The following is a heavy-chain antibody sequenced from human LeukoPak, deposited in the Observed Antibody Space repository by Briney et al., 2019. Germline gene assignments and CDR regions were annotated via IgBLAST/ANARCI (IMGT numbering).Heavy chain of an antibody. CDR1: GGSISSSSYY. J-gene: IGHJ4*02. Sequence: PSETLSLTCTVSGGSISSSSYYWGWIRQPPGTGLEWIGSIYYSGSTYYNPSLKSRVTISVDTSKNQFSLKLSSVTAAGTAVYYCASEIQLWWSYYFDYWGQGTLVTVSS. V-gene: IGHV4-39*01. D-gene: IGHD5-18*01. CDR3: ASEIQLWWSYYFDY. CDR2: IYYSGST.